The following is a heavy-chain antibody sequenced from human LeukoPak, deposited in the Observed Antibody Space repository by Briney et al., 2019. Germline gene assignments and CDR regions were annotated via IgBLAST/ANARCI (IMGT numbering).Heavy chain of an antibody. V-gene: IGHV1-69*05. D-gene: IGHD3-3*01. CDR2: MIPIFGTA. CDR3: ARQGGITVFGVAQPGGAFDI. J-gene: IGHJ3*02. CDR1: GGTFSSYA. Sequence: GASVKVSCKASGGTFSSYAISWVRQAPGQGLEWMGGMIPIFGTAKYAQKVQGRVTMSTDESTSTAYMELSSLRSEDSDVYYCARQGGITVFGVAQPGGAFDIWGQGTMVTVSS.